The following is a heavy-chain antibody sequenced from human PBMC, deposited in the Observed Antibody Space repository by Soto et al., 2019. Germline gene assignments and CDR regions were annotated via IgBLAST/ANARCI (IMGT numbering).Heavy chain of an antibody. CDR2: IIPIFGTA. CDR3: ARERFGPHYGGNSQGMDV. D-gene: IGHD4-17*01. V-gene: IGHV1-69*06. Sequence: QVQLVQSGAEVKKPGSSVKVSCKASGGTFSSYAISWVRQAPGQGLEWMGGIIPIFGTANYAQKFQGRVTITADKSTSTAYKELSSLRSEDTAVYYCARERFGPHYGGNSQGMDVWGQGTTVTVSS. CDR1: GGTFSSYA. J-gene: IGHJ6*02.